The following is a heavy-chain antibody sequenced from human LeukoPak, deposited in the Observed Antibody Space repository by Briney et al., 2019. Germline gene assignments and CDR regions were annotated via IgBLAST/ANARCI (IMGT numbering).Heavy chain of an antibody. V-gene: IGHV3-9*01. D-gene: IGHD4-23*01. Sequence: GESLRLSCAASGFTFKNYAMHWVRHAPGKGLEWVSGISWQSGTIDYGDLVKGRFTISRDDAKNYVYLQMSSLRPEDTAFYYCVKDKNTVVGGMDDWGQGTLVTVSS. CDR3: VKDKNTVVGGMDD. CDR1: GFTFKNYA. J-gene: IGHJ4*02. CDR2: ISWQSGTI.